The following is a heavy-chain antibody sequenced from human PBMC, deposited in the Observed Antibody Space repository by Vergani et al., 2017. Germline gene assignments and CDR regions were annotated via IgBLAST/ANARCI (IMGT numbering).Heavy chain of an antibody. CDR3: ARDHDNGGGDRSGYYFDY. D-gene: IGHD3-16*01. CDR2: ISSSSSTI. CDR1: GFTFSSYS. V-gene: IGHV3-48*01. J-gene: IGHJ4*02. Sequence: EVQLVESGGGLVQPGGSLRLSCAASGFTFSSYSMNWVRQAPGKGLEWVSYISSSSSTIYYADSVKGRFTISRDNAKNSLYRQMNSLRAEDTAVYYCARDHDNGGGDRSGYYFDYWGQGTLVTVSS.